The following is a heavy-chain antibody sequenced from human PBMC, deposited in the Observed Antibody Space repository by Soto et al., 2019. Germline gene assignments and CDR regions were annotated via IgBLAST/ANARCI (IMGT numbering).Heavy chain of an antibody. Sequence: QVQLQESGPGLVKPSETLSLTCTVSGGSISSYYWSWIRQPPGKGLEWIGYIYYSGSTNYNPSLKRRATLSVATSKNQFPLKLSSVTAADTAVYYCARLNRYYGSGSRWFDPWGQGTLVTVSS. CDR2: IYYSGST. J-gene: IGHJ5*02. D-gene: IGHD3-10*01. V-gene: IGHV4-59*08. CDR1: GGSISSYY. CDR3: ARLNRYYGSGSRWFDP.